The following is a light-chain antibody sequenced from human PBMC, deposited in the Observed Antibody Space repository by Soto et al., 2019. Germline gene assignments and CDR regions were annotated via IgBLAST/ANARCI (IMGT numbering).Light chain of an antibody. V-gene: IGKV3D-20*02. CDR1: QTVRDNY. CDR2: GAS. J-gene: IGKJ4*01. CDR3: QQRSNWPLT. Sequence: EFVLTQSPGTLSLSPGERATLSCRASQTVRDNYLAWYQQKPGQAPRLLIYGASSRATGIPDRFSGSGSGTDFTLTISSLEPEDFAVYYCQQRSNWPLTFGGGTKVDI.